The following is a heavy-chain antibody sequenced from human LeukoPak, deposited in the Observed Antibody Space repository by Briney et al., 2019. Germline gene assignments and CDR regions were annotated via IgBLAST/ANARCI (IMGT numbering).Heavy chain of an antibody. Sequence: SETLSLTCTVSGGSISSSSYYWGWIRQPPGKGLEWIGNIYCSGSTYYNPSLKSRVTISVDTSKNQFSLKLSSVTAAHTAVYYCARYGDYEYYYYYRMDVWGQGTTVTVSS. V-gene: IGHV4-39*01. CDR2: IYCSGST. CDR3: ARYGDYEYYYYYRMDV. CDR1: GGSISSSSYY. D-gene: IGHD4-17*01. J-gene: IGHJ6*02.